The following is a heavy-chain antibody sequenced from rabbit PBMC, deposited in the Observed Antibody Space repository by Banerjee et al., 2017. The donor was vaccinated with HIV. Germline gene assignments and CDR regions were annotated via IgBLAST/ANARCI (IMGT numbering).Heavy chain of an antibody. CDR1: GFSFSSSYW. Sequence: EESGGDLVKPEGSLTLTCTASGFSFSSSYWICWVRQAPGKGLEWIACIYAGSSGSTYYASWAKGRFTISKTSSTTVTLQMTSLTAADTATYFCARAEISNYKLWGQGTLVTVS. CDR2: IYAGSSGST. CDR3: ARAEISNYKL. D-gene: IGHD8-1*01. V-gene: IGHV1S45*01. J-gene: IGHJ3*01.